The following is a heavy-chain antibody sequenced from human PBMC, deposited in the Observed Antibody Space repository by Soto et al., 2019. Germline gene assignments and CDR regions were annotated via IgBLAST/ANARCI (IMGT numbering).Heavy chain of an antibody. V-gene: IGHV3-15*05. J-gene: IGHJ6*02. CDR3: ATDPLGTDHPLSYAMDV. CDR2: IRSKTDAGTT. CDR1: GMRFTNAW. Sequence: EVQLVESGGGLVRPGGSLRLSCAASGMRFTNAWMNWVRQAPGKGLEWVGRIRSKTDAGTTDYAAPVKGRFTISRDDSQSTVYLQMNSLKTEDTAVYYCATDPLGTDHPLSYAMDVWGLGTTVTVSS.